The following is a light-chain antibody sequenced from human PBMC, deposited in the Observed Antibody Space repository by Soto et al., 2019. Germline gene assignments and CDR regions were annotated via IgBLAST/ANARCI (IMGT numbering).Light chain of an antibody. CDR2: GAS. Sequence: EIGMKQSLATLSVSQGERATLSCRASQSVGSSLAWYQQEPGQAPRLLIYGASTRATGIPARFSGSGSGTEFTLTISSLQSEDFAVYFCQQYKNWPPITFGQGTLLEVK. J-gene: IGKJ5*01. V-gene: IGKV3-15*01. CDR1: QSVGSS. CDR3: QQYKNWPPIT.